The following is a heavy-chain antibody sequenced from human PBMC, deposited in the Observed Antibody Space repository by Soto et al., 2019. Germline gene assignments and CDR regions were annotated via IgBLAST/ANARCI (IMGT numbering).Heavy chain of an antibody. CDR2: ISYDGSNK. V-gene: IGHV3-30*18. J-gene: IGHJ4*02. CDR3: AKDRVPITIFGMHWEEY. Sequence: QPGGSLRLSCAASGFTFSSYGTHWVRQAPGKGLEWVAVISYDGSNKYYADSVKGRFTISRDNSKNTLYLQMNSLRAEDTAVYYCAKDRVPITIFGMHWEEYWGQGTLVTVSS. D-gene: IGHD3-3*01. CDR1: GFTFSSYG.